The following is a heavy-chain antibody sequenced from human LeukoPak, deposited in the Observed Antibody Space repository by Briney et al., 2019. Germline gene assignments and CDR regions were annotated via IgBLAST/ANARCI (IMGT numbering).Heavy chain of an antibody. V-gene: IGHV1-18*01. D-gene: IGHD3-10*01. CDR1: AYTFTLQG. CDR3: ARDKAGRWFGDY. J-gene: IGHJ4*02. Sequence: ASVKVSCKASAYTFTLQGISWVRQAPGQGLEWMGWISAYNGNTNYAQKLQGRVTMTTDTSTSTAYMELRSLRSDDTAVYYCARDKAGRWFGDYWGQGTLVTVSS. CDR2: ISAYNGNT.